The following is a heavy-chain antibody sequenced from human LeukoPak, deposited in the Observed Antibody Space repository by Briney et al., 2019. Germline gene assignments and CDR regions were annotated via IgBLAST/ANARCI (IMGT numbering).Heavy chain of an antibody. J-gene: IGHJ6*03. CDR1: GGSFSGYY. V-gene: IGHV4-34*01. CDR3: ARMGSYPYYYYYYYMDV. Sequence: PSETLSLTCAVYGGSFSGYYWSWIRQPPGKGLEWIGEINHSGSTNYNPSLKSRVTISVDTSKNQFSLKLSSVTAADTAVYYCARMGSYPYYYYYYYMDVWGKGTTVTVSS. CDR2: INHSGST. D-gene: IGHD1-26*01.